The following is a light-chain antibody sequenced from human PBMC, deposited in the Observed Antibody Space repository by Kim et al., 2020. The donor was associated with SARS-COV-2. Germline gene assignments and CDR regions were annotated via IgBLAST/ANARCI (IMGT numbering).Light chain of an antibody. Sequence: EIVLTQSPATLSLSPGERATLSCRASQSVSSYLAWYQQKPGQAPRLLIYDASNRATGIPARFSGSGSGTDFTLTISSLEPEDSAVYYCQQRSNWPPFTFGPGTKVDIK. CDR1: QSVSSY. CDR3: QQRSNWPPFT. CDR2: DAS. V-gene: IGKV3-11*01. J-gene: IGKJ3*01.